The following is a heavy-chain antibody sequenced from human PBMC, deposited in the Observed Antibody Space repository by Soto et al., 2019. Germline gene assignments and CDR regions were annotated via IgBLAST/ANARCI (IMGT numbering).Heavy chain of an antibody. J-gene: IGHJ4*02. Sequence: QVPLVQSGAEVKKPGASVKVSGKASGYTFNSYGVSWVRQAPGQGLEWMGWISVYDGDTNYAQRLQGRVTMTTDTSTRTVYMELRSLKSDDTAVYYCARDGYYYGSGSYGFDYWGQGTLVTVPS. V-gene: IGHV1-18*01. D-gene: IGHD3-10*01. CDR1: GYTFNSYG. CDR3: ARDGYYYGSGSYGFDY. CDR2: ISVYDGDT.